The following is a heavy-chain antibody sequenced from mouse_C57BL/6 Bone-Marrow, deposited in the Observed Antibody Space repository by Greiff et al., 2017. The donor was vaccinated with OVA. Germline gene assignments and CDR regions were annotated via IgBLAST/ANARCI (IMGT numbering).Heavy chain of an antibody. Sequence: QVQLQQPGAELVMPGASVKLSCKASGYTFTSYWMHWVKQRPGQGLEWIGEIDPSDSYTNYNQKFKGKSTLTVDKSSSTAYMQLSSRTSEDYAVYYCAREYDEYFDDWGTGTTVTVSS. CDR1: GYTFTSYW. V-gene: IGHV1-69*01. J-gene: IGHJ1*03. CDR2: IDPSDSYT. CDR3: AREYDEYFDD. D-gene: IGHD2-12*01.